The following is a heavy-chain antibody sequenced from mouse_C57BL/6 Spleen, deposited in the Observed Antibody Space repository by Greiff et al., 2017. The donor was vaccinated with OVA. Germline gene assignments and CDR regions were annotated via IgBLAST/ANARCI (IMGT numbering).Heavy chain of an antibody. CDR3: ARNYYGRSYWYFDV. CDR2: IYPGSGNT. D-gene: IGHD1-1*01. CDR1: GYTFTDYY. V-gene: IGHV1-76*01. J-gene: IGHJ1*03. Sequence: VQGVESGAELVRPGASVKLSCKASGYTFTDYYINWVKQRPGQGLEWIARIYPGSGNTYYNEKFKGEATLTAEKSSSTAYMQLSSLTSEDSAVYFCARNYYGRSYWYFDVWGTGTTVTVSS.